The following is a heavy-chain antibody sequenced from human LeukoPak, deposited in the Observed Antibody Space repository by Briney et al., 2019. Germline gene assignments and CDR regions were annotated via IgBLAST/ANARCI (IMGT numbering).Heavy chain of an antibody. J-gene: IGHJ4*02. CDR3: ARDSGSGSWYDY. Sequence: PSETLSLTCTVSGDSISSCYWSWIRQSPGKGLEWIGYIYHSGSTNYNPSLKSRVTISIDTSKNQFSLKLSSVTAADTAVYYGARDSGSGSWYDYWGQGTLVTVSS. CDR1: GDSISSCY. V-gene: IGHV4-59*01. CDR2: IYHSGST. D-gene: IGHD6-13*01.